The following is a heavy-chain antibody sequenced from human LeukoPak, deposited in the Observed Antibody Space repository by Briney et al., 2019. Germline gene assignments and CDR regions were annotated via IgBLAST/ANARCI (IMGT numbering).Heavy chain of an antibody. V-gene: IGHV1-18*01. CDR3: ARDVGGGEDY. J-gene: IGHJ4*02. CDR2: ISGYNGDT. Sequence: GASVKVSCKASGYTFTNYAVTWVRQAPGQGLEWMGWISGYNGDTLFAQKFQGRVAVTTDTPTSTAYMELRSLRSDDTAVYYCARDVGGGEDYWGQGTLVTASS. D-gene: IGHD3-16*01. CDR1: GYTFTNYA.